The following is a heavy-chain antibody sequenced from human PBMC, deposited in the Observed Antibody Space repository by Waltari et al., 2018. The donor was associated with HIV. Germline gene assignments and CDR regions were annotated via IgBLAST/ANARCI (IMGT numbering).Heavy chain of an antibody. D-gene: IGHD3-10*01. CDR3: ARGRNMIRGKYYYYYGMDV. V-gene: IGHV1-8*01. J-gene: IGHJ6*02. Sequence: QVQLVQSGAEVKKPGASVKVSCKASGYTFTSSDINWVRQATGQGLEWMGWMNPNSGNTGYAQKFQGRVTMTRNTSISTAYMELNSLRSEDTAVYYCARGRNMIRGKYYYYYGMDVWGQGTTVTVSS. CDR1: GYTFTSSD. CDR2: MNPNSGNT.